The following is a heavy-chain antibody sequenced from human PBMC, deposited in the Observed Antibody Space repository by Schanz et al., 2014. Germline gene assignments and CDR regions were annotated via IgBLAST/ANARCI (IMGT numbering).Heavy chain of an antibody. CDR3: ATIPRGNIYGYFDY. V-gene: IGHV4-59*11. D-gene: IGHD5-18*01. J-gene: IGHJ4*02. Sequence: QVQLRESGPGLVKPSETLSLTCTVSGVSISSHYWSWVRQAPGEGLEWIGYLFNSERAKYNPSLGSRITMALDTAKSQFSLHLRDVTAADTAVYYCATIPRGNIYGYFDYWGQGTLVTVSS. CDR1: GVSISSHY. CDR2: LFNSERA.